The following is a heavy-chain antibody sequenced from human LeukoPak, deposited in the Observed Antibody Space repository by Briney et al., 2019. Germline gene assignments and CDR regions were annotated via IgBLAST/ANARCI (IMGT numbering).Heavy chain of an antibody. CDR2: IYTSGST. CDR1: GGSISSYY. CDR3: ASIKFGYCSSTSCPNWFDP. J-gene: IGHJ5*02. D-gene: IGHD2-2*01. V-gene: IGHV4-4*07. Sequence: SETLSLTCTVSGGSISSYYWSWIRQPAGKGLEWIGRIYTSGSTNYNPSLKSRVTMSVDTSKNQFSLKLSSVTAAGTAVYYCASIKFGYCSSTSCPNWFDPWGQGTLVTVSS.